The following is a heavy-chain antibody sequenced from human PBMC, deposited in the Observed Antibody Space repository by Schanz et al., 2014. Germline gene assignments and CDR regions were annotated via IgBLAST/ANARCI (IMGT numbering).Heavy chain of an antibody. J-gene: IGHJ4*02. V-gene: IGHV3-7*01. CDR2: IKLDGSEK. CDR1: RFTLNAYD. D-gene: IGHD1-26*01. Sequence: VHLVESGGGVVRPGGSLRLSCAASRFTLNAYDMHWVRQAPGKGLVWVANIKLDGSEKYYVDSVKGRFTISRDNAKNSLYLQMNSLTAEDTAVYYCAKYGTGKGVSFEYWGQGTLVTVSS. CDR3: AKYGTGKGVSFEY.